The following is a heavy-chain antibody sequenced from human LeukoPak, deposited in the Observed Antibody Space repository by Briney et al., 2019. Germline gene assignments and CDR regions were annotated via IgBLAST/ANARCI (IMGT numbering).Heavy chain of an antibody. Sequence: ASVKVSCKASGYTFSDYYMHWVRQAPGQGLEWMGWINPNSGGTNYAQKFQGRVTMTRDTSISTAYMELSRLRSDDTAVYYCARFGSGEDELVLDYWGQGTLVTVSS. V-gene: IGHV1-2*02. CDR1: GYTFSDYY. J-gene: IGHJ4*02. CDR2: INPNSGGT. CDR3: ARFGSGEDELVLDY. D-gene: IGHD6-6*01.